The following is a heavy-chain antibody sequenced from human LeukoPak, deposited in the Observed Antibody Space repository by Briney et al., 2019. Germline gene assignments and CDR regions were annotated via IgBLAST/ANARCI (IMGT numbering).Heavy chain of an antibody. CDR2: IYYSGST. D-gene: IGHD4-11*01. J-gene: IGHJ4*02. CDR3: ARHADYRTYYFDN. Sequence: PSETLSLTCTVSGGSISSGGYYWSWIRQHPGKGLEWIGYIYYSGSTYYNPSLKSRVTISVDTSKNQFSLKLSSVTAADTAVYYCARHADYRTYYFDNWGQGTLVTVSS. V-gene: IGHV4-39*01. CDR1: GGSISSGGYY.